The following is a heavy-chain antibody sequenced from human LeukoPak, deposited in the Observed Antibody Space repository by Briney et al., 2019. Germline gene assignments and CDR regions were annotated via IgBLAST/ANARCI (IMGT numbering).Heavy chain of an antibody. V-gene: IGHV3-30*02. Sequence: PGGSLGLSCAASGFTFSSYGMHWVRQAPGKGLEWVAFIRYDGSNKYYADSVKGRFTISRDNSKNTLYLQMNSLRAEDTAMYYCAKDRLDIVVVVAAARYDAFDIWGQGTMVTVSS. CDR3: AKDRLDIVVVVAAARYDAFDI. J-gene: IGHJ3*02. CDR1: GFTFSSYG. CDR2: IRYDGSNK. D-gene: IGHD2-15*01.